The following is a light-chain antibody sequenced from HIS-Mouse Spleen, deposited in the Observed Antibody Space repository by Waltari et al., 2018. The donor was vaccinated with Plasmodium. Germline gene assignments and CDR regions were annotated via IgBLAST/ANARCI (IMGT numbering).Light chain of an antibody. CDR3: CSYSGSSTYV. CDR1: SSDVGSYNL. CDR2: EGS. Sequence: QSALTQPASVSGSPGQSITISCTGTSSDVGSYNLVSWYQQNPGKAPKLMIYEGSKRPSGVSNRFSGSKSCNTASLTSSGLQAEYEADYYCCSYSGSSTYVFGTGTKVTVL. V-gene: IGLV2-23*01. J-gene: IGLJ1*01.